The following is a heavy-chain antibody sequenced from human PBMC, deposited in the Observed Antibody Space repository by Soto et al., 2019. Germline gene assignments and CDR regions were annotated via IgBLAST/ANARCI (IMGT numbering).Heavy chain of an antibody. CDR2: ISAYSGNT. Sequence: QVQLMQSGAEVKKPGASVKVSCKASGYTFSSYGFNWVRQAPGQGLEWMGWISAYSGNTNYAQKLQGRVTMTTDTSTSTAHMELRSLRSDDTAVYYCARAPDYDFWSGVYGVSYYGMDVWGQGTTVTVSS. V-gene: IGHV1-18*04. J-gene: IGHJ6*02. D-gene: IGHD3-3*01. CDR3: ARAPDYDFWSGVYGVSYYGMDV. CDR1: GYTFSSYG.